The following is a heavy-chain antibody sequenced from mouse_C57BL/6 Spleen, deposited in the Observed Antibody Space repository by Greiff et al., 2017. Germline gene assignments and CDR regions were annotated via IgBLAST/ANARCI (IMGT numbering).Heavy chain of an antibody. CDR1: GYTFTDYN. CDR2: INPNNGGT. D-gene: IGHD1-1*01. J-gene: IGHJ1*03. V-gene: IGHV1-18*01. Sequence: EVQLQQSGPELVKPGASVTIPCKASGYTFTDYNMDWVKQSHGKSLEWIGDINPNNGGTIYNQKFKGKATLTVDKSSSTAYMELRSLTSEDTAVYYCARGCGRCFDVWGTGTTVTVSS. CDR3: ARGCGRCFDV.